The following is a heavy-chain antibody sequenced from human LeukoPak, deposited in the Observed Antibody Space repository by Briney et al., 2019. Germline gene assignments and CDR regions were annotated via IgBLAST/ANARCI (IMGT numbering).Heavy chain of an antibody. V-gene: IGHV4-34*01. J-gene: IGHJ4*02. CDR1: GGSFSGYY. CDR2: IKLNGDT. CDR3: ARGAFAVTSHFDY. D-gene: IGHD4-17*01. Sequence: SETLSLTCAVYGGSFSGYYWSWIRQPPGKGLEWIGEIKLNGDTNYNPSLKSRVTMSVDTSKNQFSLNLSSATAADTAVYYCARGAFAVTSHFDYWGEGTLVTVSS.